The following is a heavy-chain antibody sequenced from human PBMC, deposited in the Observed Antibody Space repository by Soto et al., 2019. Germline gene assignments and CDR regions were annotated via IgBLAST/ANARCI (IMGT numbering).Heavy chain of an antibody. V-gene: IGHV4-59*01. CDR2: IYFRGTT. D-gene: IGHD3-22*01. CDR3: AIMNYYDTSGYPFDY. CDR1: GGSISSYY. J-gene: IGHJ4*02. Sequence: PSETLSLTCTVSGGSISSYYWSWIRQPPGKGLEWIGYIYFRGTTNYNPSLKSRVTMSADTSKNQFSLKLNSVTAADTAVYYCAIMNYYDTSGYPFDYWGQGMMVTVSS.